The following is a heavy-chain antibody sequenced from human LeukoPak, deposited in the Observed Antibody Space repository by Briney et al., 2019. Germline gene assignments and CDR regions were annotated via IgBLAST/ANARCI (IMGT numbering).Heavy chain of an antibody. CDR2: INYSGST. J-gene: IGHJ4*02. V-gene: IGHV4-34*01. Sequence: SETLSLTCTVSGGSISSYYWSWIRQPPGKGLEWIGKINYSGSTNYNPSLKSRVTISVDMSKNQLSLKLSSVIAADTAVYYCARLIYYDSSGYLDYWGQGSLVTVSS. D-gene: IGHD3-22*01. CDR3: ARLIYYDSSGYLDY. CDR1: GGSISSYY.